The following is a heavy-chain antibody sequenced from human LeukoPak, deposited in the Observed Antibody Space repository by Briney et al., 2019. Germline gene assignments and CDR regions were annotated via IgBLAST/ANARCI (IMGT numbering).Heavy chain of an antibody. CDR3: TTGGLYDSSGYYFGLDY. V-gene: IGHV3-15*01. CDR1: GFTFSNAW. D-gene: IGHD3-22*01. Sequence: GGSLRLSCAASGFTFSNAWMSWVRQAPGKGLEWVGRIKSKTDGGTTDYAAPVKGRFTISRDDSKNTLYLLMNSLKTEDTAVYYCTTGGLYDSSGYYFGLDYWGQGTLVTVSS. J-gene: IGHJ4*02. CDR2: IKSKTDGGTT.